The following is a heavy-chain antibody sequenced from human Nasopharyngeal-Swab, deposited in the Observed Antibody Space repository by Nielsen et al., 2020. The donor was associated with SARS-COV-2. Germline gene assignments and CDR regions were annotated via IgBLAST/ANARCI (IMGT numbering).Heavy chain of an antibody. D-gene: IGHD3-9*01. CDR2: INPSGGST. Sequence: ASVKVSCKASGYTFTSYYMHWVRQAPGQGLEWMGIINPSGGSTSYAQKFQGRVTMTRDTSTSTVYMELSSLRSEDTAVYYCARDSPAGIILTIVAFDIWGQGTMVTVSS. V-gene: IGHV1-46*01. CDR3: ARDSPAGIILTIVAFDI. CDR1: GYTFTSYY. J-gene: IGHJ3*02.